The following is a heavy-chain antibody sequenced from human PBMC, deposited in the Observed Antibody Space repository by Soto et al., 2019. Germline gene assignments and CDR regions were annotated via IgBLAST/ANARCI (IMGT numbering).Heavy chain of an antibody. CDR3: ARLGIGMVRGVIEAPDY. J-gene: IGHJ4*02. V-gene: IGHV1-18*01. CDR1: GYTITSYG. CDR2: ISAYNGNT. D-gene: IGHD3-10*01. Sequence: ASVKVSCKASGYTITSYGISWVRQAPGQGLEWMGWISAYNGNTNYAQKLQGRVTMTTDTSTSTAYMELRSLRSDDTAVYYCARLGIGMVRGVIEAPDYWGQGTLVTVSS.